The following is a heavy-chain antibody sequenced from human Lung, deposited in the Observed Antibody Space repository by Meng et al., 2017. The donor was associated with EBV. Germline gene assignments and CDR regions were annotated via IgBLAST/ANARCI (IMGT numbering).Heavy chain of an antibody. J-gene: IGHJ4*02. CDR2: IYYSGSA. Sequence: QVQLQESGRGLAKPLQTRSLTCTGSGGTISSGGYYLSWIRQHPGKGLEWIGNIYYSGSAYYNPSLKSRVTISVDTSKNHFSLKLSSVTAADTAVYYCARGPRGSYYPSFDYWGQGTLVTVSS. V-gene: IGHV4-31*03. CDR1: GGTISSGGYY. CDR3: ARGPRGSYYPSFDY. D-gene: IGHD1-26*01.